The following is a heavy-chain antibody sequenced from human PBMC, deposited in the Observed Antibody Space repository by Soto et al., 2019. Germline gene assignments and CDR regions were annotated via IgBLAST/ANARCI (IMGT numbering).Heavy chain of an antibody. CDR3: ARGGYYDILTGQLYYYYGMDV. CDR2: ISSSSSYI. D-gene: IGHD3-9*01. V-gene: IGHV3-21*01. J-gene: IGHJ6*02. CDR1: GFTFSSYS. Sequence: EVQLVESGGGLVKPGGSLRLSCAASGFTFSSYSMNWVRQAPGKGLEWVSSISSSSSYIYYADSVKGRFTISRDNAKNSPYLQMNRLRAEDTAVYYCARGGYYDILTGQLYYYYGMDVWGQGTTVTVSS.